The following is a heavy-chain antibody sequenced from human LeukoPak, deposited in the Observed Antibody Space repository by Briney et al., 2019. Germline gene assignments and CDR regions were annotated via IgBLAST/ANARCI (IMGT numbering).Heavy chain of an antibody. D-gene: IGHD3-3*01. CDR1: GFTFSDYY. CDR2: ISSSGSTI. Sequence: GGSLRLSCAASGFTFSDYYMSWIRQAPGKGLEWVSYISSSGSTIYYADSVKGRFTISRDNAKNSLYLQMNSLRAEDTAVYYCARARDFWSGPDAFDIWGQGTMVTVSS. J-gene: IGHJ3*02. V-gene: IGHV3-11*04. CDR3: ARARDFWSGPDAFDI.